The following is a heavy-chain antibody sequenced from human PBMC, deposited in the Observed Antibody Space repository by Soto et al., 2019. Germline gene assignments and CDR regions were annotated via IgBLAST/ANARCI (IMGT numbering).Heavy chain of an antibody. V-gene: IGHV1-69*06. Sequence: QVQLVQSGAEVKKPGSSVKVSCKASGGTFSSYAISWVRQAPGHGLEWMGGIIPIFGTANYAQKFQGRVTITADKSTSTAYMELSSLRSEDTAVYYCARGKVESIAARQSFDYWGQGTLVTVSS. D-gene: IGHD6-6*01. CDR1: GGTFSSYA. CDR3: ARGKVESIAARQSFDY. J-gene: IGHJ4*02. CDR2: IIPIFGTA.